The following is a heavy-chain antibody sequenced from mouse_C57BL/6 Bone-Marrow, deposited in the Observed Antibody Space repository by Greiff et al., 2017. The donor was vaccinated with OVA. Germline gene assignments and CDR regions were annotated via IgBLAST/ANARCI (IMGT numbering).Heavy chain of an antibody. J-gene: IGHJ2*01. CDR2: INYDGSST. CDR1: GFTFSDYY. V-gene: IGHV5-16*01. D-gene: IGHD2-9*01. CDR3: AREGAYYGYDGGVFDY. Sequence: EVHLVESEGGLVQPGSSMKLSCTASGFTFSDYYMAWVRQVPEKGLEWVANINYDGSSTYYLDSLKSRFIISRDNAKNILYLQMSSLKSEDTATYYCAREGAYYGYDGGVFDYWGQGTTLTVSS.